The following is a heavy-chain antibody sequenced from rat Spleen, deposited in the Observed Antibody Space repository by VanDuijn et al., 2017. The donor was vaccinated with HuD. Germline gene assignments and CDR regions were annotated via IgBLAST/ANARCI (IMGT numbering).Heavy chain of an antibody. D-gene: IGHD1-2*01. V-gene: IGHV2-63*01. CDR1: GFSLTSHS. CDR3: ARLMTIAAMWH. J-gene: IGHJ2*01. Sequence: QVQLKESGPGLVQPSQTLSLTCTVSGFSLTSHSVSWVRQPSGKGPEWMARMWYDGDKAYNSVLKSRLSISRDTSKSQVYLKMNSLQTEDTATYYCARLMTIAAMWHWGQGVMVTVSS. CDR2: MWYDGDK.